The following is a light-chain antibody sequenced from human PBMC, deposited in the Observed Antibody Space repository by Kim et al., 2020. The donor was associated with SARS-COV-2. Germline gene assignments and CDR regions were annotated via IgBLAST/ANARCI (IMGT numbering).Light chain of an antibody. CDR3: QQYNTWPLT. CDR2: DTF. Sequence: DSPGERATLSCRASQSWSSRLAWFQQKPGQAPRLLIYDTFIRATDIPARFSGSGSGTDFTLTISSLQSEDFAVYYCQQYNTWPLTFGGGTKVEI. CDR1: QSWSSR. J-gene: IGKJ4*01. V-gene: IGKV3-15*01.